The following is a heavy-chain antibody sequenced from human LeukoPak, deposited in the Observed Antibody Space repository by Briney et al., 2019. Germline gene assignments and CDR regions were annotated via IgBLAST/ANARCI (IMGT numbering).Heavy chain of an antibody. CDR3: ARGRRGKIGGAFDI. J-gene: IGHJ3*02. Sequence: GGSLRLSCAASGFIFSNYDMHWVRQAPGKGLECVSAISSNGGSTYYANSVKGRFTISRDNSKNTLYLQMGSLRAEDMAVYYCARGRRGKIGGAFDIWGQGTMVTVSS. D-gene: IGHD4-23*01. V-gene: IGHV3-64*01. CDR1: GFIFSNYD. CDR2: ISSNGGST.